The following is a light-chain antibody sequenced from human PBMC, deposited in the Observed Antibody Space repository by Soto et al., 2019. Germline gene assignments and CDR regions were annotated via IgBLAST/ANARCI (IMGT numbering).Light chain of an antibody. CDR3: QRYNSAPLT. V-gene: IGKV1-27*01. Sequence: DIQMTQSPSSLSASVGDRVTITCRASQDISNSLAWYQQKPGKVPKVLIYATSILQSGVPARFSSSGSGTDFTLTISSLQPEDVATYSCQRYNSAPLTCGGGTKVEI. J-gene: IGKJ4*01. CDR2: ATS. CDR1: QDISNS.